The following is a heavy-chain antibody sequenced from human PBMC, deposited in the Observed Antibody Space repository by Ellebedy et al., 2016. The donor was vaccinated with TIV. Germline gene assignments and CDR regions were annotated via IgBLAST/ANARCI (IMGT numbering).Heavy chain of an antibody. CDR2: INPNAGST. CDR1: GYTFTSYY. CDR3: ARDRIVSSTSDLYYGMDV. V-gene: IGHV1-46*01. J-gene: IGHJ6*02. D-gene: IGHD5/OR15-5a*01. Sequence: AASVKVSCKPSGYTFTSYYMHWVRQAPGQGLEWVGIINPNAGSTIYAQKFQGKVTMTRDTSTSTFYMELSSLRSEDTAVYYCARDRIVSSTSDLYYGMDVWGQGTTVTVSS.